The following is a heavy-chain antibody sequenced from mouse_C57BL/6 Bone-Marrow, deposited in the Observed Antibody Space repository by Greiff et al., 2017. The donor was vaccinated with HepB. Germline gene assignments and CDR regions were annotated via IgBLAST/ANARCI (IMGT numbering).Heavy chain of an antibody. CDR1: GYSFTDYN. CDR2: INPNYGTT. J-gene: IGHJ1*03. V-gene: IGHV1-39*01. D-gene: IGHD1-1*01. CDR3: ARGGFSYYGSSPWYFDV. Sequence: EVHLVESGPELVKPGASVKISCKASGYSFTDYNMNWVKQSNGKSLEWIGVINPNYGTTSYNQKFKGKATLTVDQSSSTAYMQLNSLTSEYSAVYYCARGGFSYYGSSPWYFDVWGTGTTVTVSS.